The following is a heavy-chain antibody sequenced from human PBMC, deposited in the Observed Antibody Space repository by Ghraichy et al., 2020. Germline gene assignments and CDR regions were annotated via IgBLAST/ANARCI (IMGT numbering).Heavy chain of an antibody. CDR2: ISAYNGNT. CDR1: GYTFTSYG. V-gene: IGHV1-18*01. J-gene: IGHJ1*01. Sequence: ASLKVSCKASGYTFTSYGISWVRQAPGQGLEWMGWISAYNGNTNYAQKLQGRVTMTTDTSTSTAYMELRSLRSDDTAVYYCARKDRGYDSSGYYYSEYFQHWGQGTLVTVSS. CDR3: ARKDRGYDSSGYYYSEYFQH. D-gene: IGHD3-22*01.